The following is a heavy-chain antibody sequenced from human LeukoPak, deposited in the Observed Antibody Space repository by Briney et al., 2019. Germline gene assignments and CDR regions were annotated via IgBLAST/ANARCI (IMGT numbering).Heavy chain of an antibody. Sequence: ASVKVSCKASGYTFTTYHIHWVRQAPGQGLEWMGIINPSSGGTTYAQKFQGRVTMTRDTSTSTPYMELSSLRSEDTAVYYCARVVVRGVYYMDVWGKGTTVTVSS. D-gene: IGHD3-10*01. V-gene: IGHV1-46*01. CDR1: GYTFTTYH. J-gene: IGHJ6*03. CDR3: ARVVVRGVYYMDV. CDR2: INPSSGGT.